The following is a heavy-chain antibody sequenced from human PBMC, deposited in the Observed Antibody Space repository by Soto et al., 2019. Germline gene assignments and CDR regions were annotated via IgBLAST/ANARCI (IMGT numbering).Heavy chain of an antibody. CDR1: GFTFSSYW. CDR2: IRTDASST. Sequence: EVQLVESGGGLVQPGGSLRLSCAASGFTFSSYWMHWARQAPGKGLVWVSSIRTDASSTSYADPVKGRLAISRDNAKNTLYLQMNSVRAEDTAVYYCARLPNKSPQNWGQGTLVIVSP. J-gene: IGHJ1*01. CDR3: ARLPNKSPQN. V-gene: IGHV3-74*01.